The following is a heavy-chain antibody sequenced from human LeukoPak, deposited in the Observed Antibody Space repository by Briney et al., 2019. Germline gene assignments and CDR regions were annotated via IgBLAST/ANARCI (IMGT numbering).Heavy chain of an antibody. CDR1: GGSISSSSYY. CDR3: ARFVQGYGGNSVAVYYFDY. J-gene: IGHJ4*02. D-gene: IGHD4-23*01. Sequence: SETLSLTCTVSGGSISSSSYYWGWIRQPPGKGLEWIGSIYYSGSTYYNPSLKSRVTISVDTSKNQFSRKLSSVTAADTAVYYCARFVQGYGGNSVAVYYFDYWGQGTLVTVSS. CDR2: IYYSGST. V-gene: IGHV4-39*07.